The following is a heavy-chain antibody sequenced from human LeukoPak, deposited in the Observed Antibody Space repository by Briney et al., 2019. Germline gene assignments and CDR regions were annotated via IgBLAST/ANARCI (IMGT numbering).Heavy chain of an antibody. Sequence: ASVKVSCKASGYTFTGYHIHWVRQAPGQGLEWMGRINPYSGDTNFAQKFQGRVTMTRDTSITTAYMDLSSLTPDDTAVYFCARVGYCTNGVCSDFDYWGQRTLVTVSS. D-gene: IGHD2-8*01. CDR1: GYTFTGYH. CDR3: ARVGYCTNGVCSDFDY. J-gene: IGHJ4*02. V-gene: IGHV1-2*06. CDR2: INPYSGDT.